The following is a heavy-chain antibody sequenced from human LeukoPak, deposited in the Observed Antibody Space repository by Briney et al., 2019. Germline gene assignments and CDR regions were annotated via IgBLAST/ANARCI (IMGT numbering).Heavy chain of an antibody. CDR2: INHSGST. D-gene: IGHD3-10*01. Sequence: SETLSLTCAVYGGSFSGYYWSWIRQPPGKGLEWIGEINHSGSTNYNPSLKSRVTISVDTSKNQFSLKLSSVTAADTAVYYCARTPTISMVRGVIWKRRTGYNYFDYWGQGTLVTVSS. J-gene: IGHJ4*02. CDR3: ARTPTISMVRGVIWKRRTGYNYFDY. V-gene: IGHV4-34*01. CDR1: GGSFSGYY.